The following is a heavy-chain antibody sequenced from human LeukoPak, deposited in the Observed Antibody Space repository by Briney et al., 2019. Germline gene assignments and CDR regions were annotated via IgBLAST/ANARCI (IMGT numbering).Heavy chain of an antibody. CDR2: INHSGST. CDR1: GGSFSGYY. CDR3: ARLFGSGSYPFDY. Sequence: PSETLSLTCAVYGGSFSGYYWSWIRQPPGKGLEWIGEINHSGSTNYNPSLKSRVTISVDTSKNQFSLKLSSVTAADTAVYYCARLFGSGSYPFDYWGQGTLVTVSS. J-gene: IGHJ4*02. V-gene: IGHV4-34*01. D-gene: IGHD3-10*01.